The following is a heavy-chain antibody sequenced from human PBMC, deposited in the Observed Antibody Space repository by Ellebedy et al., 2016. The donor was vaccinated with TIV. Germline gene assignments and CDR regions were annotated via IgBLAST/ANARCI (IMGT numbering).Heavy chain of an antibody. V-gene: IGHV1-69*13. CDR2: IIPIFGTA. Sequence: SVKVSCXASGGTFSSYAISWVRQAPGQGLEWMGGIIPIFGTANYAQKFQGRVTITADESTSTAYMELSSLRSEDTAVYYCARGTANYYYGMDVWGQGTTVTVSS. CDR1: GGTFSSYA. D-gene: IGHD2-21*02. J-gene: IGHJ6*02. CDR3: ARGTANYYYGMDV.